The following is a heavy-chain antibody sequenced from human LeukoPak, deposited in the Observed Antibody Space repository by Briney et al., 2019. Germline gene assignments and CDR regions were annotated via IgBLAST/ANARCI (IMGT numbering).Heavy chain of an antibody. Sequence: ASVKVSCKASGYTFTSYDINWVRQAPGQGLEWMGWIDPNSGGTNYAQKFQGRVTMTRDTSISTAFMELSRLRSDDTAVYYCARASINSLFDYWGQGTLVTVSS. V-gene: IGHV1-2*02. D-gene: IGHD4-23*01. CDR1: GYTFTSYD. J-gene: IGHJ4*02. CDR3: ARASINSLFDY. CDR2: IDPNSGGT.